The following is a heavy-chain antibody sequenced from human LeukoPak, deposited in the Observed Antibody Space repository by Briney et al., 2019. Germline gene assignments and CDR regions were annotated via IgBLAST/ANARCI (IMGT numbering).Heavy chain of an antibody. CDR1: GGSISSYY. D-gene: IGHD6-13*01. J-gene: IGHJ4*02. CDR3: ARGRISAAVYYFDS. Sequence: SETLSLTCTVSGGSISSYYWSWIRQPPGKGLEWIGYISYSGSTNYNPSLKSRVTISVDTSKNQFPLKLSPVTAADTAVYYCARGRISAAVYYFDSWGQGTLVTVSS. CDR2: ISYSGST. V-gene: IGHV4-59*01.